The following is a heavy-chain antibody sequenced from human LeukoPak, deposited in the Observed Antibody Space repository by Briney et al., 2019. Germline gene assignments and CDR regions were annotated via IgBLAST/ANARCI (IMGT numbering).Heavy chain of an antibody. CDR1: GFTFSSYA. D-gene: IGHD3-3*01. V-gene: IGHV3-23*01. CDR2: ISGSGGST. Sequence: PGGSLRLSCAASGFTFSSYAMSWVRQAPGKWREWVSAISGSGGSTYYADSVKGRFTISRDNSKNTLYLQMNSLRAEDTAVYYCAKDAFWSGYYSYWGQGTLVTVSS. CDR3: AKDAFWSGYYSY. J-gene: IGHJ4*02.